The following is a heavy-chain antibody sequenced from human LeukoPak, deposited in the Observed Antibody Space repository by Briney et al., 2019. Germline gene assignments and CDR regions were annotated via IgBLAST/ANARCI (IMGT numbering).Heavy chain of an antibody. D-gene: IGHD3-22*01. V-gene: IGHV1-69*13. J-gene: IGHJ4*02. Sequence: SVKVSCKASGGTFSSYAISWVRQAPGQGLEWMGGIIPIFGTATYAQKFQGRVTITADESTSTAYMELSSLRSEDTAVYYCARDSYDSSDYYYFDYWGQGTLVTVSS. CDR2: IIPIFGTA. CDR3: ARDSYDSSDYYYFDY. CDR1: GGTFSSYA.